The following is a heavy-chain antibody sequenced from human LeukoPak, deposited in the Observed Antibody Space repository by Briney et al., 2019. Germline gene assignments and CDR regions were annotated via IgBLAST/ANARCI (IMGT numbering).Heavy chain of an antibody. J-gene: IGHJ3*02. CDR1: GFTFSSYW. V-gene: IGHV3-7*01. D-gene: IGHD3-3*01. Sequence: GGSLGLSCAASGFTFSSYWMSWVRQAPGKGLEWVANIKQDGSEKYYVDSVKGRFTISRDNAKNSLYLQMNSLRAEDTAVYYCARAYYDFWSANKGAFDIWGQGTMVTVSS. CDR2: IKQDGSEK. CDR3: ARAYYDFWSANKGAFDI.